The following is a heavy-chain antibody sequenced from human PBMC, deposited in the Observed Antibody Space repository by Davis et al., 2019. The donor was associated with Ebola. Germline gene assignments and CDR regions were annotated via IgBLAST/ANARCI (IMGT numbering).Heavy chain of an antibody. J-gene: IGHJ5*02. CDR3: ARGHCSSTSCYTGTGDWFDP. V-gene: IGHV4-31*03. CDR2: IYYSGST. CDR1: GGSISSGGYY. Sequence: PSETLSLTCTVSGGSISSGGYYWSWIRQHPGKGLEWIGYIYYSGSTYYNPSLKSRVTISVDTSKNQFSLKLSSVTAADTAVYYCARGHCSSTSCYTGTGDWFDPWGQGTLVTVSS. D-gene: IGHD2-2*02.